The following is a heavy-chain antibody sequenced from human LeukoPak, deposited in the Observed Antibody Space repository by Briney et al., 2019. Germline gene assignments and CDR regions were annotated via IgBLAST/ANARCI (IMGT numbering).Heavy chain of an antibody. D-gene: IGHD3-10*01. CDR3: ARTDYYGSGSVDY. J-gene: IGHJ4*02. Sequence: SETLSLTCTVSGGSICSGGYYWSWIRQHPGKGLEWIGYIYYSGSTYYNPSLKSRVTISVDTSKNQFSLKLSSVTAADTAVYYCARTDYYGSGSVDYWGQGTLVTVSS. V-gene: IGHV4-31*03. CDR2: IYYSGST. CDR1: GGSICSGGYY.